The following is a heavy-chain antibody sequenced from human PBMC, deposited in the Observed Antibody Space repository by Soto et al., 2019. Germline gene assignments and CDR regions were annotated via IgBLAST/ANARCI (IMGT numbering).Heavy chain of an antibody. CDR3: ARDQTGTTSNRFDP. D-gene: IGHD1-7*01. CDR1: VGSISSYY. CDR2: IYTSGST. V-gene: IGHV4-4*07. Sequence: SETLSLTCTVSVGSISSYYWSLIRQPAGKGLECIWRIYTSGSTNYNPSLKSRVTTPVSTSKNKFSLKLSSVTAADTAVYYCARDQTGTTSNRFDPWGPGTMVTLSS. J-gene: IGHJ5*02.